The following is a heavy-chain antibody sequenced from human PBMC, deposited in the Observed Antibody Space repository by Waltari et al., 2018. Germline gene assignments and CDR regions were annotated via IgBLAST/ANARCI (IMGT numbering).Heavy chain of an antibody. J-gene: IGHJ6*02. CDR3: AKDEGNRIAPTFGMDA. Sequence: EFLLLEAGGGLAQPGGSLRLSCAASGFRLTSYPVNWVRQAPGEGLEWVSLMSGSGLIEYGDSVKGRFTISRDNAKNTLYLEMNRLRVEDTAVYFCAKDEGNRIAPTFGMDAWGHGTTVLVS. CDR1: GFRLTSYP. D-gene: IGHD3-16*01. CDR2: MSGSGLI. V-gene: IGHV3-23*01.